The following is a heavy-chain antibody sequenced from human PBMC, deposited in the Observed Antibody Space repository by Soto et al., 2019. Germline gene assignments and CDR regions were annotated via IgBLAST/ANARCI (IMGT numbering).Heavy chain of an antibody. J-gene: IGHJ6*03. D-gene: IGHD5-12*01. Sequence: GESLKISCKASGYSFTNYWIGWVRQMPGKGLEWMGIIYPGDSDTRYSPSFQGQVTISAAESINTAYLQWSSLKASDTAMYYCVRHPRGGYDRRGASYYYYMHVWGEGTTVTSP. CDR3: VRHPRGGYDRRGASYYYYMHV. CDR1: GYSFTNYW. V-gene: IGHV5-51*01. CDR2: IYPGDSDT.